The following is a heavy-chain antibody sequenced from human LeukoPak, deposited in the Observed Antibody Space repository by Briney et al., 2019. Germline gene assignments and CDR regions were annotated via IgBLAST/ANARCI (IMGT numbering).Heavy chain of an antibody. D-gene: IGHD3-16*01. CDR2: LHTGGTT. J-gene: IGHJ4*02. CDR1: GFTVDSID. V-gene: IGHV3-53*05. CDR3: ARSFGEI. Sequence: PGGSLRLSCAASGFTVDSIDMSWVRQAPGKGREWVSLLHTGGTTSYTDSGKGRFTIPRDNLKNTVYLQMNNLRPDDTAVYYCARSFGEIWGQGTLVTVSS.